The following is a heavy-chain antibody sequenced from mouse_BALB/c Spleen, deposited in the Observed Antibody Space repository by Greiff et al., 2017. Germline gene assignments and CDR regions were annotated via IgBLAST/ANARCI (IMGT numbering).Heavy chain of an antibody. D-gene: IGHD2-9*01. CDR3: ARGLLWLRRDYYAMDY. J-gene: IGHJ4*01. V-gene: IGHV5-6-5*01. CDR1: GFTFSSYA. CDR2: ISSGGST. Sequence: VQLKESGGGLVKPGGSLKLSCAASGFTFSSYAMSWVRQTPEKRLEWVASISSGGSTYYPDSVKGRFTISRDNARNILYLQMSSLRSEDTAMYYCARGLLWLRRDYYAMDYWGQGTSVTVSS.